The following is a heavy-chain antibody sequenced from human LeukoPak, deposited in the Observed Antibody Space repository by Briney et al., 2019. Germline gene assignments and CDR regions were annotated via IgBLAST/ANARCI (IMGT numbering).Heavy chain of an antibody. J-gene: IGHJ4*02. Sequence: GGSLRLSCTASGFTFGDYAMSWVRQAPGKGLEWVGFIRSKAYGGTTECAASVKGRFTISRDDSKSIAYLQMNSLKTEDTAVYYCTRIDEVLLWFGELLENYFDYWGQGTLVTVSS. V-gene: IGHV3-49*04. D-gene: IGHD3-10*01. CDR3: TRIDEVLLWFGELLENYFDY. CDR1: GFTFGDYA. CDR2: IRSKAYGGTT.